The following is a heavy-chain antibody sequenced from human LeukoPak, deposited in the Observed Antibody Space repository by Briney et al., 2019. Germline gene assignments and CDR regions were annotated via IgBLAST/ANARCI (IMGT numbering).Heavy chain of an antibody. V-gene: IGHV3-53*01. Sequence: GGSLRLSCAASGFTVSSNYMSWVRQAPGKGLEWVSVIYSGGSTYYADSVKGRFTISRDNSKNTLYLQMNSLRAEDTAVYYCARGNVLGGMIVVAYFDYGGRGTLVTVSS. D-gene: IGHD3-22*01. CDR3: ARGNVLGGMIVVAYFDY. CDR2: IYSGGST. CDR1: GFTVSSNY. J-gene: IGHJ4*02.